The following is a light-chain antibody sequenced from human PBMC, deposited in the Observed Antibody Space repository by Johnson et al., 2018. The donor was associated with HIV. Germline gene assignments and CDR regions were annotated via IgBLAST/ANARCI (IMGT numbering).Light chain of an antibody. CDR2: ENN. J-gene: IGLJ1*01. V-gene: IGLV1-51*02. CDR3: VTWDNSLSAYV. Sequence: QSVLTQPPSVSAAPGQKVTISCSGSSSNIGNNYVSWYQQLPGTAPKLLIYENNKRPSGIPDRFSGSKSGTSATLGITGLQTGAEAAYYCVTWDNSLSAYVFGTGTKVTVL. CDR1: SSNIGNNY.